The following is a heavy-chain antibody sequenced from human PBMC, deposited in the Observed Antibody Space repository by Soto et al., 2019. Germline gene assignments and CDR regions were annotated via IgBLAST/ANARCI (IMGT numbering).Heavy chain of an antibody. CDR3: TTDRAFKGGYDLFNLYYYYGMDV. J-gene: IGHJ6*02. Sequence: GGFLRLSCAASGFTFSNAWMNWVRQAPGKGLEWVGRIKSKTDGGTTDYAAPVKGRFTISRDDSKNTLYLQMNSLKTEDTAVYYCTTDRAFKGGYDLFNLYYYYGMDVWGQGTTVTVSS. CDR1: GFTFSNAW. D-gene: IGHD5-12*01. CDR2: IKSKTDGGTT. V-gene: IGHV3-15*07.